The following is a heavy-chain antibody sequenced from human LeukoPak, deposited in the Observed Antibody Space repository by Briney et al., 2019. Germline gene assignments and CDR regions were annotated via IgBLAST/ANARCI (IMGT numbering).Heavy chain of an antibody. V-gene: IGHV1-2*02. D-gene: IGHD6-13*01. CDR3: ARDPPAAGSTEFDF. CDR2: THPTSGVT. Sequence: ASVKVSCKASGFTFTDYYIHWVRQAPGQGLEWMGSTHPTSGVTKYAQKFQGRVTVTRDTSISATYMELSRLTSDDTAVYYCARDPPAAGSTEFDFWGQGTLVTVSS. J-gene: IGHJ4*02. CDR1: GFTFTDYY.